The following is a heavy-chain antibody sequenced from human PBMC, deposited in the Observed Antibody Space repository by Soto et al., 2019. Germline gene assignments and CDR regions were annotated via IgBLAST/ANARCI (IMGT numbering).Heavy chain of an antibody. J-gene: IGHJ4*02. CDR3: ARRWSGTDY. CDR2: VHYSGTT. V-gene: IGHV4-59*01. Sequence: QVHLQESGPGLVKPSETLSLTCTVSGGSISIYYWNWIRQPPGKGLEWIGYVHYSGTTSYNPSVESRVTISIDTSKNQFSRRLTSVTAADTAVYYCARRWSGTDYWGQGTLVTVSS. D-gene: IGHD3-10*01. CDR1: GGSISIYY.